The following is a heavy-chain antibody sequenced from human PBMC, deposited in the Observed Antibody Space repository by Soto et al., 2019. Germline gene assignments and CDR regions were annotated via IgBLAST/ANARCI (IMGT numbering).Heavy chain of an antibody. CDR2: ISSSTGYT. CDR1: GLTFSDYY. Sequence: GGSLRLSCAASGLTFSDYYMTWIRQAPGKGLEWISYISSSTGYTNYADSAKGRFTMSRDNAKNSVYLQMNSLRPEDTAVYYCATDDSRVLGYFDYWGQGTLVTVSS. V-gene: IGHV3-11*06. D-gene: IGHD3-22*01. CDR3: ATDDSRVLGYFDY. J-gene: IGHJ4*02.